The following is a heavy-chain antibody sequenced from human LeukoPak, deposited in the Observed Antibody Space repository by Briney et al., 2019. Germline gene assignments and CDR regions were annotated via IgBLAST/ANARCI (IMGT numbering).Heavy chain of an antibody. CDR1: GGSISSSGYY. V-gene: IGHV4-39*07. CDR2: IYYSGST. CDR3: ARGGSGWRY. D-gene: IGHD6-19*01. J-gene: IGHJ4*02. Sequence: PSETLSLTCTVSGGSISSSGYYWGWIRQPPGKGLEWIGSIYYSGSTYYNPSLKSRVTISVDTSKNQFSLKLSSVTAADTAVYYCARGGSGWRYWGQGTLVTVSS.